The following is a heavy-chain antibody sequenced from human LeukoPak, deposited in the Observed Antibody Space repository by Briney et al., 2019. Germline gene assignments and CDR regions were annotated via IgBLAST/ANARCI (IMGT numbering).Heavy chain of an antibody. Sequence: GGSLRLSCAASGFTFSSYGMSWVRQAPGKGLEWVAVISYDGSNKYYADSVKGRFTISRDNSKNTLYLQMNSLRAEDTAVYYCARGKSRGSHIDYWGQGTLVTVSS. CDR1: GFTFSSYG. CDR2: ISYDGSNK. V-gene: IGHV3-30*03. D-gene: IGHD1-26*01. J-gene: IGHJ4*02. CDR3: ARGKSRGSHIDY.